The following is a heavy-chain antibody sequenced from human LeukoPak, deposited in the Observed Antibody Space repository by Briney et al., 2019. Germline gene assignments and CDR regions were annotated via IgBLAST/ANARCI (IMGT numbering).Heavy chain of an antibody. Sequence: SETLSLTCTVSGDSISSYYWSWIRQPPGKGLEWIGYIYYTGSTNYNPSLKSRVTISVDTSKNQFSLKLSSVTAADTAVYYCARQVAAVGLYWYFDLWGRGTLVTVSS. CDR1: GDSISSYY. D-gene: IGHD6-13*01. J-gene: IGHJ2*01. CDR2: IYYTGST. CDR3: ARQVAAVGLYWYFDL. V-gene: IGHV4-59*08.